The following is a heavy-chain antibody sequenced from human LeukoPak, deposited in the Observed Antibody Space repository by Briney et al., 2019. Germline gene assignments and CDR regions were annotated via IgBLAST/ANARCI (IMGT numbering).Heavy chain of an antibody. Sequence: ASVKVSCKASGYTFTAYYIHWVRRAPGQGLEWMGWINPNSGGTNYAQRFQGRVTMTRDTSISTAYMELSRLRSDDTAVYYCARDTGPSPNPFDYWGQGTLVTVSS. CDR2: INPNSGGT. CDR3: ARDTGPSPNPFDY. CDR1: GYTFTAYY. V-gene: IGHV1-2*02. J-gene: IGHJ4*02. D-gene: IGHD1-14*01.